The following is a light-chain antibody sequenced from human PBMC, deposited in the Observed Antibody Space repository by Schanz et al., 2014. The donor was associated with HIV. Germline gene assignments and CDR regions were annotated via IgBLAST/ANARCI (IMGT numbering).Light chain of an antibody. V-gene: IGLV2-14*03. CDR2: DVT. CDR1: SSDIGGYNV. CDR3: GSITATGAWV. J-gene: IGLJ3*02. Sequence: QSALTQPASVSGAPGQSITLSCTGTSSDIGGYNVVSWYQQHPDKAPKLIIYDVTTRPSGISSRFSGSKSGNTAYLTISGLLAEDEADYYCGSITATGAWVFGGGTKLTVL.